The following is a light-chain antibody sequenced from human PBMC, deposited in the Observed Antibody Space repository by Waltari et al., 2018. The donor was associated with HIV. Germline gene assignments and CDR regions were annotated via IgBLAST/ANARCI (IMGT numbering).Light chain of an antibody. V-gene: IGLV1-36*01. CDR3: AAWDDSLNGVV. J-gene: IGLJ2*01. CDR1: SSNIGNNA. Sequence: QSVLTQPPSVSEAPRQRVTISCSGSSSNIGNNAVNWYQQLPGKPPKLLINYDDLLASGVSDRFSGSKSGTSASLAISGLQSEDESDYYWAAWDDSLNGVVFGGGTKLTVL. CDR2: YDD.